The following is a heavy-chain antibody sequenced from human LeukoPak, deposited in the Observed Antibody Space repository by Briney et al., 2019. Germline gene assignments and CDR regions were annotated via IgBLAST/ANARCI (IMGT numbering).Heavy chain of an antibody. J-gene: IGHJ5*02. Sequence: SETLSLTCTVSGGSISSGDYYWSWIRQPPGKGLEWIGYIYYSGSTNYNPSLKSRVTISVDTSKNQFSLKLSSVTAADTAVYYCAGRNYYDFWSGYWNWFDPWGQGTLVTVSS. V-gene: IGHV4-61*08. CDR3: AGRNYYDFWSGYWNWFDP. CDR2: IYYSGST. CDR1: GGSISSGDYY. D-gene: IGHD3-3*01.